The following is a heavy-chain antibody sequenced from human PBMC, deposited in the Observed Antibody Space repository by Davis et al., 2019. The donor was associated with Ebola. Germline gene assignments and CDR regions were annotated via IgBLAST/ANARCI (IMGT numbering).Heavy chain of an antibody. CDR2: INDDGSST. CDR3: TRDCCGEAFDY. V-gene: IGHV3-74*01. J-gene: IGHJ4*02. Sequence: GESLKISCAASGFTFSNYWMHWVRRVPGQGLVWVSRINDDGSSTSYADSVKGRFTISRDNAKNTLYLQMNSLTADDTAVYYCTRDCCGEAFDYWGQGVLVTVSS. CDR1: GFTFSNYW. D-gene: IGHD2-21*01.